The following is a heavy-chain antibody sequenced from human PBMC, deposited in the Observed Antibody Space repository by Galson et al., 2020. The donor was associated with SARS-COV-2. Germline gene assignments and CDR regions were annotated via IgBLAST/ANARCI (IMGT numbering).Heavy chain of an antibody. CDR2: ISPKTGAT. D-gene: IGHD3-3*01. V-gene: IGHV1-2*02. CDR1: GYTFTGSY. Sequence: ASVKVSCKASGYTFTGSYIHWVRQAPGQGLEWMAWISPKTGATHYSQRFQGRVSVTAATSITTAYMELRRLRSDDTAVYYCARDGEAMSSFGVVNGGMDVWGQGTTGTVSS. CDR3: ARDGEAMSSFGVVNGGMDV. J-gene: IGHJ6*02.